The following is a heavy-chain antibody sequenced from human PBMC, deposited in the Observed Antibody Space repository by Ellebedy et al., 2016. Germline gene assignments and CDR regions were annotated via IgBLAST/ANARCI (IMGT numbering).Heavy chain of an antibody. V-gene: IGHV4-34*01. J-gene: IGHJ4*02. CDR3: ARGEDRAKIGY. CDR1: SGSFSGYY. D-gene: IGHD1-14*01. CDR2: ITHDDAT. Sequence: SETLSLXXGIGSGSFSGYYWTWIRQPPGKGLEWIGEITHDDATNYNASLKSRVTISADTSKNHFSLKLTSVTAADTAVYYCARGEDRAKIGYWGQGILVTVSS.